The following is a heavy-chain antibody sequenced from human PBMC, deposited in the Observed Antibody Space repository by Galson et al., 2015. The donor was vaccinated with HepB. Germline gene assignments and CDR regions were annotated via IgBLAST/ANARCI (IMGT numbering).Heavy chain of an antibody. CDR3: ARDSDWLVLDY. J-gene: IGHJ4*02. V-gene: IGHV3-74*01. CDR2: IKNDGSST. CDR1: GFTFSNYW. Sequence: SLRLSCAASGFTFSNYWMHWVRQAPGKGLVWVSRIKNDGSSTSDADSVKGRFTISRDNAKNTLYLQMDSLRAEDTAVYYCARDSDWLVLDYWGQGVLVTVSS. D-gene: IGHD6-19*01.